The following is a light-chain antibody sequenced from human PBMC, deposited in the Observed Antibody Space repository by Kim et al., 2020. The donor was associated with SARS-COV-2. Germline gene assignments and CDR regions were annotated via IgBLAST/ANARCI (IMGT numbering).Light chain of an antibody. CDR2: RDS. CDR3: QVWDSSTYV. J-gene: IGLJ1*01. V-gene: IGLV3-9*01. Sequence: SYELTQPLSVSLALGQTARITCAGNKIESKNVHWYQQKQGQAPVVVIYRDSDRPSGIPERFSGSNSGNTATLTISRAQAGDEADYYCQVWDSSTYVFGTGTKVTVL. CDR1: KIESKN.